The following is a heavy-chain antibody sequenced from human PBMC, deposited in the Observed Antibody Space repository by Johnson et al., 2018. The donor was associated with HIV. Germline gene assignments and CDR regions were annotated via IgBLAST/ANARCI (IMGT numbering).Heavy chain of an antibody. V-gene: IGHV3-23*04. CDR1: GFTFSSYA. Sequence: MLLVESGGGVVQPGRSLRLSCAASGFTFSSYAMSWVRQAPGKGLEWVSAISCSGGSTYYADSVKGRFTISRDNSKNTLYLQMNSLGAEDTAVYYCARRVDGAFDIWGQGTMVTVSS. J-gene: IGHJ3*02. CDR3: ARRVDGAFDI. CDR2: ISCSGGST. D-gene: IGHD3-10*01.